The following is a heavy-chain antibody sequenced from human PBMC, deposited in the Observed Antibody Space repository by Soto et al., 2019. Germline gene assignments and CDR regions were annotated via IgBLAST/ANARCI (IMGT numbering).Heavy chain of an antibody. CDR3: ARRGEFYYYYGMDV. CDR1: GYTFTSYG. J-gene: IGHJ6*02. D-gene: IGHD3-16*01. V-gene: IGHV1-18*01. Sequence: ASVKVSCKASGYTFTSYGISWVRQAPGQGLEWMGWISAYNGNTNYAQKFQGRVTITADESTSTAYMELSSLRSEDTAVYYCARRGEFYYYYGMDVWGQGTTVTVSS. CDR2: ISAYNGNT.